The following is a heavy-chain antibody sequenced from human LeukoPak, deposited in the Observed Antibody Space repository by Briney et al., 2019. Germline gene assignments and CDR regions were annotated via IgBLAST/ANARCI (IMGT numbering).Heavy chain of an antibody. Sequence: PGGSLRLSCAASGYTFSSYEMNWVRQAPGKGLEWVSSISSSSSYIYYADSVKGRFTISRDNAKNSLYLQMNSLRAEDTAVYYCARDPQSYYYDSSGFWGQGTLVTVSS. CDR3: ARDPQSYYYDSSGF. D-gene: IGHD3-22*01. V-gene: IGHV3-21*01. CDR1: GYTFSSYE. CDR2: ISSSSSYI. J-gene: IGHJ4*02.